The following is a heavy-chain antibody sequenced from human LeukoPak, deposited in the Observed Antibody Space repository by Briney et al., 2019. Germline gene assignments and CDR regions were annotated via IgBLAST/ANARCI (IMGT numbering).Heavy chain of an antibody. J-gene: IGHJ4*02. CDR1: GGSISSYY. CDR3: ARGSYYDIMGYFDY. Sequence: SETLSLTCTVSGGSISSYYWSWIRQPPGKGLEWIGYIYYSGSTNYNPSLKSRATISVDTSKNQFSLKLSSVTAADTAVYYCARGSYYDIMGYFDYWGQGTLVTVSS. V-gene: IGHV4-59*01. D-gene: IGHD3-9*01. CDR2: IYYSGST.